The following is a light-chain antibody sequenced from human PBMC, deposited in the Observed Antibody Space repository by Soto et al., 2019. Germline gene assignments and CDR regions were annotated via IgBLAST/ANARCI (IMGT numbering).Light chain of an antibody. V-gene: IGKV3-20*01. CDR1: QSVSSNY. CDR3: QQYDSPPLYI. Sequence: EIVLTQSPGTLSLSPGERATLSCRASQSVSSNYLAWCQHRLGQAPRLLIYAAFNRAPGIPDRFSGSGSGTDFTLTISGLEPEDFAMYYCQQYDSPPLYIFGPGTKLEI. CDR2: AAF. J-gene: IGKJ2*01.